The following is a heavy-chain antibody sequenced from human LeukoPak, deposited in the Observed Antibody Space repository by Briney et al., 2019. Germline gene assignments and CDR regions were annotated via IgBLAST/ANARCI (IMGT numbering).Heavy chain of an antibody. CDR3: AKGDYGDCY. V-gene: IGHV3-23*01. Sequence: GGSLRLSCAASGFTFSSYAMAWVRQAPGKGLEWVSAITGSGGSTYYADSVKGRFTIPRDNSKNTLYMQMSSLRAEDTAVYYCAKGDYGDCYWGQGTLVTVSS. CDR1: GFTFSSYA. J-gene: IGHJ4*02. D-gene: IGHD4-17*01. CDR2: ITGSGGST.